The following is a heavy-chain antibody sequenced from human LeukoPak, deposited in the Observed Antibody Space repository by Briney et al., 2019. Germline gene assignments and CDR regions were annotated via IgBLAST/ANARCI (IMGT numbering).Heavy chain of an antibody. D-gene: IGHD2-15*01. CDR3: AARGSEDIDY. Sequence: KISCKASGYSFTSYWIGWVRQMPGQGLEWMGIIYPGNSRTRYRPSFQGQVTISADKSISTAYLQWSSLKASDTAMYYCAARGSEDIDYWGQGTLVTVSS. CDR1: GYSFTSYW. V-gene: IGHV5-51*01. J-gene: IGHJ4*02. CDR2: IYPGNSRT.